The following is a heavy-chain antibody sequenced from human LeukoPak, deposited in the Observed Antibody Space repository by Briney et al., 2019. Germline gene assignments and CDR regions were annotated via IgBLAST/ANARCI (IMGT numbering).Heavy chain of an antibody. CDR2: IKQDGGET. CDR1: GFPFSSYW. D-gene: IGHD4-11*01. V-gene: IGHV3-7*01. CDR3: TREDHSNYNY. Sequence: GGSLRLSCAASGFPFSSYWMAWVRQAPGKGLEWVASIKQDGGETFYVDSVKGRFTIPRDNAKNSLYLQMNSLRAEDTAVYYCTREDHSNYNYWGQGTLVTVSS. J-gene: IGHJ4*02.